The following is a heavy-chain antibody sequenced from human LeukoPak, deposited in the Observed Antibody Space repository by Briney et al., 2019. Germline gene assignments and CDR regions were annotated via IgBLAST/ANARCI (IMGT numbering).Heavy chain of an antibody. CDR1: GFTFSSYA. Sequence: GGSLRLSCAASGFTFSSYAMSWVRQAPGKGLEWVSAISGSGGSTYYADSVKGRFTISRDNSKNTLYLQMNSLRAEDTAVYYCAKSDCSRTSCSVAHFDYWGQGTLVTVSS. CDR3: AKSDCSRTSCSVAHFDY. J-gene: IGHJ4*02. V-gene: IGHV3-23*01. D-gene: IGHD2-2*01. CDR2: ISGSGGST.